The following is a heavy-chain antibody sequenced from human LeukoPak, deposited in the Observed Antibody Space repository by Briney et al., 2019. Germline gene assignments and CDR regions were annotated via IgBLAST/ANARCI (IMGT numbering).Heavy chain of an antibody. CDR1: GGSISSSSYY. J-gene: IGHJ4*02. CDR3: ARMTRWELLFRFDY. CDR2: IYYSGST. V-gene: IGHV4-61*05. D-gene: IGHD1-26*01. Sequence: TSETLSLTCTVSGGSISSSSYYWGWIRQPPGKGLEWIGYIYYSGSTNYNPSLKSRVTISVDTSKNQFSLKLSSVTAADTAVYYCARMTRWELLFRFDYWGQGTLVTVSS.